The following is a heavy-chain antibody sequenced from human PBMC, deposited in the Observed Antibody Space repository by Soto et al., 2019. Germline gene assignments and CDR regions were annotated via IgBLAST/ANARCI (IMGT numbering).Heavy chain of an antibody. D-gene: IGHD3-10*01. CDR2: IWYDGSNK. CDR1: GFTFSSYG. Sequence: PGGSLRLSCAASGFTFSSYGMHWVRQAPGKGLEWVAVIWYDGSNKYYADSVKGRFTISRDNSKNTLYLQMNSLRAEDTAVYYCARGVFGGSGPIDYWGQGTLVTVSS. V-gene: IGHV3-33*01. CDR3: ARGVFGGSGPIDY. J-gene: IGHJ4*02.